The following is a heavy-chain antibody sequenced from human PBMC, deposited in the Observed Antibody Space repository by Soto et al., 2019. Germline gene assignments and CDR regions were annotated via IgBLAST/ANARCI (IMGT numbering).Heavy chain of an antibody. CDR1: GFTFSSYA. J-gene: IGHJ3*01. V-gene: IGHV3-23*01. Sequence: EVQLLESGGGLVQPGGSLRLSCAASGFTFSSYAMSWVRQAPGKGLEWVSAISGSGGSTYYADSVKGRFTIPGDNSKNTLYLQMNSLRAEDTAVYYCAQDYCSSTSCYADDAFDLWGQGTMVTVSS. D-gene: IGHD2-2*01. CDR2: ISGSGGST. CDR3: AQDYCSSTSCYADDAFDL.